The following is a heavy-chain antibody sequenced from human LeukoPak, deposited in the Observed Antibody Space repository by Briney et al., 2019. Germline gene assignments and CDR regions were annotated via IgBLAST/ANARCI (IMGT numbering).Heavy chain of an antibody. CDR1: GFTFSSYA. J-gene: IGHJ4*02. CDR3: AKDLRDSSSWYGFDY. D-gene: IGHD6-13*01. CDR2: ISGSGGST. V-gene: IGHV3-23*01. Sequence: GGSLRLSCAASGFTFSSYAMSWVRQAPGKGLEWVSAISGSGGSTYYADSVKGRFTISRDNSKNTLYLQMNSLRAEDTAVYYCAKDLRDSSSWYGFDYWGQGILVTVSS.